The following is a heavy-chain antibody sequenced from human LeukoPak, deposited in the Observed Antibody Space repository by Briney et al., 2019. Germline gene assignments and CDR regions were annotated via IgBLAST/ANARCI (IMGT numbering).Heavy chain of an antibody. J-gene: IGHJ4*02. Sequence: GGSLRLSCAASGFTFSSNYMSWVRQAPGKGLEWVSVIYSGGSTYYSDSVKGRFTISRDNSKNPLYLQINSLRAEDTAVYYCSRELPFSSGRVLYYWGQGTLVPVSS. CDR2: IYSGGST. CDR3: SRELPFSSGRVLYY. D-gene: IGHD6-19*01. V-gene: IGHV3-53*01. CDR1: GFTFSSNY.